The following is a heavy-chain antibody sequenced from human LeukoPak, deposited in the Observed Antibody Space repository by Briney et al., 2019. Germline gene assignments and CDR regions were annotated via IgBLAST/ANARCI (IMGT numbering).Heavy chain of an antibody. CDR1: RFTFSSYA. Sequence: GGSLRLSCAASRFTFSSYAMSWVRQAPGKGLEWVSVIYSGGSTYYADSVKGRFTISRDNSKNTLYLQMNSLRAEDTAVYYCASLPPNDAFDIWGQGTMVTVSS. V-gene: IGHV3-66*01. J-gene: IGHJ3*02. CDR2: IYSGGST. CDR3: ASLPPNDAFDI.